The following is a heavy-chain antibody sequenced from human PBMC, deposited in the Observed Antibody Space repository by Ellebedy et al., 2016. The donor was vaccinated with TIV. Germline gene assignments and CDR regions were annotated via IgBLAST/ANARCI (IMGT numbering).Heavy chain of an antibody. CDR3: ARGPPYGSGSYDFDY. CDR2: IYYSGST. J-gene: IGHJ4*02. Sequence: SETLSLXXTVPGGSISSYYWSWIRQPPGKGLEWIGYIYYSGSTNYNPSLKSRVTISVDTSKNQFSLKLSSVTAADTAVYYCARGPPYGSGSYDFDYWGQGTLVTVSS. CDR1: GGSISSYY. V-gene: IGHV4-59*01. D-gene: IGHD3-10*01.